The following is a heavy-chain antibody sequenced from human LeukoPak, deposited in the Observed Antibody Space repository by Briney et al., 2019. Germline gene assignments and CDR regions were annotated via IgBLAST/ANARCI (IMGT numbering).Heavy chain of an antibody. D-gene: IGHD4-17*01. CDR2: IYYSGST. CDR3: ARDSQLDYGDYLFDP. CDR1: GGSMSSYY. Sequence: SETLSLTCTVSGGSMSSYYWNWIRQPPGKGLEWIGYIYYSGSTNYNPSLKSRVTISVDRSKNQFSLKLNSVTAADTAVYYCARDSQLDYGDYLFDPWGQGTLVTVSS. V-gene: IGHV4-59*01. J-gene: IGHJ5*02.